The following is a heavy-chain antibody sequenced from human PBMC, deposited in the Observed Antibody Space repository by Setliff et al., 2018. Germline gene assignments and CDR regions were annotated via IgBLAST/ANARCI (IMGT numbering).Heavy chain of an antibody. CDR3: ARNWHWGFDP. D-gene: IGHD1-7*01. Sequence: SETLSLTCTVSGGSISSYYWSWIRQPPGKGLEWIGYIYYSGSTNYNPSLKSRVTISVDTSKNQFSLKLSSVTAADTALYYCARNWHWGFDPWGRGALVTVSS. V-gene: IGHV4-59*01. CDR1: GGSISSYY. J-gene: IGHJ5*02. CDR2: IYYSGST.